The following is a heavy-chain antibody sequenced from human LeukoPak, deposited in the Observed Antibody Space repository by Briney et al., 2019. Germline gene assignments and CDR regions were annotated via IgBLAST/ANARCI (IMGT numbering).Heavy chain of an antibody. CDR1: GGSISSYY. Sequence: SETLSLTCTVSGGSISSYYWSWIRQPAGKGLEWIGRIYTSGSTNYNPSLKSRATISVDTSKNQFSLKLSSVTAADTAVYYCARRGYYDFWSGREALDAFDIWGQGTMVTVSS. V-gene: IGHV4-4*07. J-gene: IGHJ3*02. D-gene: IGHD3-3*01. CDR2: IYTSGST. CDR3: ARRGYYDFWSGREALDAFDI.